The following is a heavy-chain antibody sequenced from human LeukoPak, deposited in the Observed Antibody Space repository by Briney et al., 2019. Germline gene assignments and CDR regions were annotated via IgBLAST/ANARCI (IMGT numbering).Heavy chain of an antibody. CDR3: AKDQKIVVVITHDY. CDR1: GFTFSSYA. CDR2: ISGSGGST. D-gene: IGHD3-22*01. J-gene: IGHJ4*02. Sequence: GGSLRLSCAASGFTFSSYAMSWVRQAPGKGLEWVSDISGSGGSTYYADSVKGRFTISRDNSKNTLYLQMNSLRAEDTAVYYCAKDQKIVVVITHDYWGQGTLVTVSS. V-gene: IGHV3-23*01.